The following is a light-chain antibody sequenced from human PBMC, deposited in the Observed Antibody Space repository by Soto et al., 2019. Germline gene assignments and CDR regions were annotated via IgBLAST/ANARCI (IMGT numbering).Light chain of an antibody. Sequence: EFELTQSPGTLCLSPGERATLACRASQTVRNNYLAWYQQKPGQAPRLLIYDASSRATGIPDRFSGSGAGPDFTLTISRLGPEDFAVYYCQQYGSSPITFGQGTRLEIK. J-gene: IGKJ5*01. CDR2: DAS. CDR1: QTVRNNY. CDR3: QQYGSSPIT. V-gene: IGKV3-20*01.